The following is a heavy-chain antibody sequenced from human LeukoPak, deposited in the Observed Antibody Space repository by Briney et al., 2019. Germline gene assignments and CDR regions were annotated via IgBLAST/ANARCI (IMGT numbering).Heavy chain of an antibody. CDR3: ARDRCSSTSCNNRGWFDP. CDR1: GFTFSSYW. J-gene: IGHJ5*02. D-gene: IGHD2-2*01. V-gene: IGHV3-74*01. CDR2: INSDGSST. Sequence: GGSLRLSCAASGFTFSSYWMHWVRQAPGKGLVWVSRINSDGSSTSYADSVKGRSTISRDNAKNTLYLQMNSLRAEDTAVYYCARDRCSSTSCNNRGWFDPWGQGTLVTVSS.